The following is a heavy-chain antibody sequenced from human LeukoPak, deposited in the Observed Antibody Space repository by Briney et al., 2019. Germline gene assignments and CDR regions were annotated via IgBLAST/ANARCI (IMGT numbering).Heavy chain of an antibody. D-gene: IGHD6-13*01. CDR3: AKDGSSGIAAAADAFDI. Sequence: PGGSLRLSCAASGFTFSSYAMSWVRQAPGKGLEWVSAISGSGGYTDYADSVKGRFIISRDNSKDTLYLQMNSLRAEDTAVYYCAKDGSSGIAAAADAFDIWGQGTMVTVSS. V-gene: IGHV3-23*01. J-gene: IGHJ3*02. CDR1: GFTFSSYA. CDR2: ISGSGGYT.